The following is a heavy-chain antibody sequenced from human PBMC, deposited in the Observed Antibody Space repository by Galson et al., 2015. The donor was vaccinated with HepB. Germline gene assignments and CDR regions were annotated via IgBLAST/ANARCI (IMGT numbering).Heavy chain of an antibody. V-gene: IGHV3-23*01. CDR2: ISGSGGST. CDR1: GFTFSSYA. CDR3: AKKGGDGVFGYYGMDV. Sequence: SLRLSCAASGFTFSSYAMSWVRQAPGKGLEWVSAISGSGGSTYYADSVKGRFTISRDNSKNTLYLQMNSLRAEDTAVYYCAKKGGDGVFGYYGMDVWGQGTTVTVSS. D-gene: IGHD3-3*01. J-gene: IGHJ6*02.